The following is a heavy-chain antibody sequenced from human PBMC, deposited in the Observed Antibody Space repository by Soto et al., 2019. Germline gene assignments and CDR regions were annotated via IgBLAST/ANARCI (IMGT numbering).Heavy chain of an antibody. V-gene: IGHV1-18*01. CDR1: GYKFSSYA. CDR3: ATSYDTGFDP. J-gene: IGHJ5*02. CDR2: ITPNSGYT. Sequence: QLQLMQSGGEARNPGASVKVSCEASGYKFSSYAISWLRQAPGQGLEWMGLITPNSGYTNYAQKFQGRLILTTDIPSSTAYMELTSLTYDDTAMYYCATSYDTGFDPWGQGTLVSVSA. D-gene: IGHD3-9*01.